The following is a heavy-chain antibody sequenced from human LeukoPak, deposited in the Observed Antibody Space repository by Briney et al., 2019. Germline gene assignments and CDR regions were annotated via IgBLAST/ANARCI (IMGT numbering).Heavy chain of an antibody. CDR3: AKDKAGDIAAAGCFDY. CDR2: IRYDGSNK. V-gene: IGHV3-30*02. J-gene: IGHJ4*02. D-gene: IGHD6-13*01. Sequence: GGSLRLSCAASGFTFSSYGMHWVRQAPGKGLEWVAFIRYDGSNKYYADSVKGRFTISRDNSKNTLYLQMNSLRAEDTAVYYCAKDKAGDIAAAGCFDYWGQGTLVTVSS. CDR1: GFTFSSYG.